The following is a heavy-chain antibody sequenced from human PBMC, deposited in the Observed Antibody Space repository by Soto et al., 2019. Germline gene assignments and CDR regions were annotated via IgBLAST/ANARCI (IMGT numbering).Heavy chain of an antibody. CDR3: TRARGAETFDF. D-gene: IGHD2-15*01. Sequence: GASVKVSCKASGNTFSKYDIHWVRQATGHGLEWMGWMNPRSGNTGYAQNFRGRVTMTRNTAMGTAYMELSSLRYEDTAIYHCTRARGAETFDFWGQGSRVTRLL. CDR2: MNPRSGNT. J-gene: IGHJ5*01. V-gene: IGHV1-8*01. CDR1: GNTFSKYD.